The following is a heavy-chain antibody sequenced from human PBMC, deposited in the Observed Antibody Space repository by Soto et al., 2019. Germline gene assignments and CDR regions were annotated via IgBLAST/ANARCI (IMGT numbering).Heavy chain of an antibody. V-gene: IGHV1-2*02. CDR2: INPNSGGT. Sequence: GASVKVSCKASGYTFTACYIHWVRQAPGQGLEWMGWINPNSGGTDYAQKFQGRVAMTRDTSISTAYMELSSLRSDDTAVYYCAAINWNYFYGMDVWGQGTTVTVSS. J-gene: IGHJ6*02. D-gene: IGHD1-20*01. CDR1: GYTFTACY. CDR3: AAINWNYFYGMDV.